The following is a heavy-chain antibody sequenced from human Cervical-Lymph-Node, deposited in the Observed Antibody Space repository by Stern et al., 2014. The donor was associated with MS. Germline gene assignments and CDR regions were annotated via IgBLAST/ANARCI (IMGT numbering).Heavy chain of an antibody. CDR1: GFTFEDYA. Sequence: VQLVESGGGVVQPGGSQRLSCTASGFTFEDYAMEWVRQVPGKGLEWVAMIWYDGSQKYYGDSVRGRFSVSRDNSRNTLYLQMKSLSLEDTAVYYCARKIPDYYYYAMDVWGQVTTVTVSS. J-gene: IGHJ6*02. CDR3: ARKIPDYYYYAMDV. V-gene: IGHV3-33*01. D-gene: IGHD2-2*02. CDR2: IWYDGSQK.